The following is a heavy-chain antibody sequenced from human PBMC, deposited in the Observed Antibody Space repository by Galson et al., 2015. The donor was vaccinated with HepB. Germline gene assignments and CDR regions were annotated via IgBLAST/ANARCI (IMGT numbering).Heavy chain of an antibody. CDR1: GFTFRDYA. CDR2: INRDGSIT. Sequence: SLRLSCAASGFTFRDYAMHWVRQAPGKGLVWVSHINRDGSITKYADSVKGRFTTSRDNAKNTLYLQMNSLRVEDTAVYYCTRRGDGTLSSSFLKWGQGTLVTVSA. J-gene: IGHJ4*02. CDR3: TRRGDGTLSSSFLK. V-gene: IGHV3-74*03. D-gene: IGHD2-2*01.